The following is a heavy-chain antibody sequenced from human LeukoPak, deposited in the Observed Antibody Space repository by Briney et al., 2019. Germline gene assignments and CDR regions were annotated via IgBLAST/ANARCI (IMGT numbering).Heavy chain of an antibody. D-gene: IGHD6-19*01. Sequence: PSETLSLTCAVYGGSFSGYYWSWIRQPPGKGLEWIGEINHSGSTNYNPSLKSRVTISVDTSKNQFPLKLSSVTAADTAVYYCARDDSSGWYMTDWGQGTLVTVSS. J-gene: IGHJ4*02. CDR1: GGSFSGYY. CDR2: INHSGST. CDR3: ARDDSSGWYMTD. V-gene: IGHV4-34*01.